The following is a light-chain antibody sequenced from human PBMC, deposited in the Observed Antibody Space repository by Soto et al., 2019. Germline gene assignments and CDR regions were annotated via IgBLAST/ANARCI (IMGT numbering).Light chain of an antibody. Sequence: DIQMTHSPSTLSASVGDIVTITCRASQSISSWLAWYQQKPGKAPKLLIYKASSLESGVPSRFSGSGSGTEFTLTISSLQPDDFATYYCQKYNSYPWKFGQGTKVDIK. CDR3: QKYNSYPWK. J-gene: IGKJ1*01. V-gene: IGKV1-5*03. CDR2: KAS. CDR1: QSISSW.